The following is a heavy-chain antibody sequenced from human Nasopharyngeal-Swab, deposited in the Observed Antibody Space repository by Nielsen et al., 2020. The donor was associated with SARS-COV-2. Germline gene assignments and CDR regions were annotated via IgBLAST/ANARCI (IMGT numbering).Heavy chain of an antibody. CDR2: ISYDGSNK. CDR3: ARGSSSYYIDY. V-gene: IGHV3-30-3*02. CDR1: GLTFRSKA. D-gene: IGHD6-6*01. Sequence: GGARRLPWEATGLTFRSKARPGVRQAPGKGLEWVAVISYDGSNKYYADSVKGRFTTSRDNSKNTLYLQMNSLRAEDTAVYYCARGSSSYYIDYWGQGTLVTVSS. J-gene: IGHJ4*02.